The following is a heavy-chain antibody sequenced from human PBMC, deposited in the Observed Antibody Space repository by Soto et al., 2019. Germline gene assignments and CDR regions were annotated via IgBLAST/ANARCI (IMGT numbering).Heavy chain of an antibody. CDR1: GFTFSSYS. V-gene: IGHV3-21*01. CDR2: ISSSSSYI. Sequence: GGSLRLSCAASGFTFSSYSMNWVRQAPGKGLEWVSSISSSSSYIYYADSVKGRFTISRDNAKNSLYLQMNSLSAEDTAVYYCARDIYYYYGMDVWGQGTTVTVSS. J-gene: IGHJ6*02. CDR3: ARDIYYYYGMDV.